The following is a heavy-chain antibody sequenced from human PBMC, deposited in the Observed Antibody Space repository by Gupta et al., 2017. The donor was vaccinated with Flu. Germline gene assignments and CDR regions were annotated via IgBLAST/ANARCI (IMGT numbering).Heavy chain of an antibody. CDR2: FDPEDGEP. V-gene: IGHV1-24*01. Sequence: QVQLVQSGAEVKKPGASVKVSCKVSGYTLSELSMYWVRQAPGKGLEWMGSFDPEDGEPIYAQKFQGRVAMTEETSTDTAHMELRRLRSDDTAVYYCATGPLSTARGIIIHGLNDWGQGTLVTVSS. D-gene: IGHD3-10*01. CDR3: ATGPLSTARGIIIHGLND. J-gene: IGHJ4*02. CDR1: GYTLSELS.